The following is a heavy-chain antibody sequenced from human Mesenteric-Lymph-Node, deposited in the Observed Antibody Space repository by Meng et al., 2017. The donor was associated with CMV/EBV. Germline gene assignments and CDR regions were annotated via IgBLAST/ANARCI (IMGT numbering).Heavy chain of an antibody. J-gene: IGHJ3*02. V-gene: IGHV4-39*07. Sequence: SETLSLTCTVSGGSISSGSYYWGWIRQPPGKGMEWIGSIYYSGNTYYNPSLKSRVIISVDMSKNQFSLKLRAVTAADTAVYYCAKDVTYQYDSTGCCDAFDIWGQGTMVTVSS. CDR3: AKDVTYQYDSTGCCDAFDI. CDR2: IYYSGNT. D-gene: IGHD3-22*01. CDR1: GGSISSGSYY.